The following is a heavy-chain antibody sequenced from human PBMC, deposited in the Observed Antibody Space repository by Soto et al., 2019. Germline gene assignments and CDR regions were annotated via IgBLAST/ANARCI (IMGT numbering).Heavy chain of an antibody. Sequence: QVQLQQWGAGLLKPSETLSLTCAVYGGSFSGYYWSWIRQPPGKGLEWIGEINHSGSTNYNPSLKSRVTISVDTSKNQLSLKLSSVTAADTAVYYCARSVWFGESYGMDVWGQGTTVTVSS. CDR3: ARSVWFGESYGMDV. J-gene: IGHJ6*02. CDR1: GGSFSGYY. CDR2: INHSGST. D-gene: IGHD3-10*01. V-gene: IGHV4-34*01.